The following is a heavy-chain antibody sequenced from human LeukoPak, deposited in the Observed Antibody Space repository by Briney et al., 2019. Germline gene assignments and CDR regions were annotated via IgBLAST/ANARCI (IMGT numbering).Heavy chain of an antibody. V-gene: IGHV4-59*11. J-gene: IGHJ6*03. D-gene: IGHD6-13*01. CDR1: GASMTSHF. CDR2: INYSGTT. CDR3: ARVAAAGIYYYYYMDV. Sequence: SETLSLTCSVSGASMTSHFYTWLRQPPGKVLEWLAYINYSGTTNYNPSLSSRVTISVDTSKNQFSLRLTSVTAADTAVYYCARVAAAGIYYYYYMDVWGKGTTVTVSS.